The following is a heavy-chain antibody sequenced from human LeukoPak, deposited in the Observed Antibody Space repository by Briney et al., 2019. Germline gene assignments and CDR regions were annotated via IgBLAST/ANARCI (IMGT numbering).Heavy chain of an antibody. V-gene: IGHV3-66*01. CDR1: GFTVSSNY. J-gene: IGHJ3*02. CDR3: ARDRVPHDGFDI. Sequence: PGGSLRLSCAASGFTVSSNYMNWVRQTPGKGLEWVSVIYSGGSTYYTDSVKGRFTISRDRSKNTLYLQMNSLRAEDTAVYYCARDRVPHDGFDIWGQGTMVTVSS. CDR2: IYSGGST. D-gene: IGHD3-10*01.